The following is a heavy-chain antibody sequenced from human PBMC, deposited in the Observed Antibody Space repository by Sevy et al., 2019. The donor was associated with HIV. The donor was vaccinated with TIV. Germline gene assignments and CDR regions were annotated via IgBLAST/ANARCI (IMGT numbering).Heavy chain of an antibody. CDR3: AGPILTYNNGWSYYDH. Sequence: SETLSLTCTVSGASISSSGYYWGWIRQPPGKWLEWIASINYSGITFYNPSLKSRITISADTSKNQFSLDLTSVTAADTAIYYCAGPILTYNNGWSYYDHWGQGTVVTVSS. CDR2: INYSGIT. D-gene: IGHD6-19*01. V-gene: IGHV4-39*01. J-gene: IGHJ4*02. CDR1: GASISSSGYY.